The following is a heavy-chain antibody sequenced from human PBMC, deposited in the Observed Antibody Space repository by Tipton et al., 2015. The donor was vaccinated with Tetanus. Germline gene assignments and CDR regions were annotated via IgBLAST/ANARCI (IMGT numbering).Heavy chain of an antibody. CDR2: INHSGST. CDR3: AREGSTSSD. Sequence: TLSLTCAVYGGSFSGYYWSWIRQPPGKGLEWIGEINHSGSTNYNPSLKSRVTISVDTSKNQFSLKLSSVTAADTAVYYCAREGSTSSDWGQGTLVTVSS. D-gene: IGHD2-2*01. CDR1: GGSFSGYY. V-gene: IGHV4-34*01. J-gene: IGHJ4*02.